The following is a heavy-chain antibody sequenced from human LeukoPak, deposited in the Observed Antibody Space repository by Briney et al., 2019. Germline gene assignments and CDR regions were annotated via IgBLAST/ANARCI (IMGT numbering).Heavy chain of an antibody. D-gene: IGHD7-27*01. V-gene: IGHV3-7*01. Sequence: GGSLRLSCAASGFTFGSYWLTWVRQAPGKGLEWVATIKYDGDEKFYVDSVTGRFTISRDNAKNSLYLQMNSLTAEDTAVYYCVRESFSRGDFNWGQGTLVSVSS. J-gene: IGHJ4*02. CDR1: GFTFGSYW. CDR3: VRESFSRGDFN. CDR2: IKYDGDEK.